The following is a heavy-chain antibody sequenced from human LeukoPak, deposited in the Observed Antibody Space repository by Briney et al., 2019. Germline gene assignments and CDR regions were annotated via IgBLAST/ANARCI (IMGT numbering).Heavy chain of an antibody. J-gene: IGHJ4*02. CDR3: ASGQQLGFDY. CDR1: EFTFSSYS. Sequence: GGSLRLSCAASEFTFSSYSINWVRQAPGMGLQWVSSISSRSSYIYYADSVKGRFTISRDNAKNSLYLQMNSLRAEDTAVYYCASGQQLGFDYWGQGTLVTVSS. V-gene: IGHV3-21*01. D-gene: IGHD6-13*01. CDR2: ISSRSSYI.